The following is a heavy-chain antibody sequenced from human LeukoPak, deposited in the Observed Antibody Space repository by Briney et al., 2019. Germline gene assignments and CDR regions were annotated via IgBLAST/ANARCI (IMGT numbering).Heavy chain of an antibody. V-gene: IGHV3-11*06. J-gene: IGHJ5*02. CDR3: ARDRLRGVLNWFDP. Sequence: GGSLRLSCAASGFTFSDYYMSWIRQAPGKGLEWVSYISSSSSYTNYADSVKGRFTISRDNAKNSLYLQMNSLRAEDTAVYYCARDRLRGVLNWFDPWGQGTLVTVSS. CDR2: ISSSSSYT. CDR1: GFTFSDYY. D-gene: IGHD3-16*01.